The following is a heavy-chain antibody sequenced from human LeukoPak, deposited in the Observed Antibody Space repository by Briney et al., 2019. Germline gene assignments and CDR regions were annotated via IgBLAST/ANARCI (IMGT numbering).Heavy chain of an antibody. Sequence: SETLSLTCAVYGGSFSGYYWSWIRQPPGKGLERIGEINHSGSTNYNPSLKSRVTISVDTSKNQFSLKLSSVTAADTAVYYCARAEDCSSTSCQGYFDYWGQGTLVTVSS. J-gene: IGHJ4*02. CDR1: GGSFSGYY. D-gene: IGHD2-2*01. V-gene: IGHV4-34*01. CDR2: INHSGST. CDR3: ARAEDCSSTSCQGYFDY.